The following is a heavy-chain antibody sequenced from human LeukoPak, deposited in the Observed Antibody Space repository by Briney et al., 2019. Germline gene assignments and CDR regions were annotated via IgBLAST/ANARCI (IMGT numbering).Heavy chain of an antibody. Sequence: SETLSLTCAVSGGSISSGGYSWSWIRQPPGKGLEWIGYIYHSGSTYYNPSLKSRVTISVDRSKNQFSLKLSSVTAADTAVYYCARAVDYYDSSGYYDYYFDYWGQGTLVTVSS. V-gene: IGHV4-30-2*01. CDR3: ARAVDYYDSSGYYDYYFDY. CDR1: GGSISSGGYS. D-gene: IGHD3-22*01. CDR2: IYHSGST. J-gene: IGHJ4*02.